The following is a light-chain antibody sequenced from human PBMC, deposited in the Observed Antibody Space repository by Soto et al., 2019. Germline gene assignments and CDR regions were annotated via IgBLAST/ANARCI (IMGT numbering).Light chain of an antibody. V-gene: IGLV1-36*01. CDR3: ATWDDSLNGQV. Sequence: QSVLTQSPSVSGAPRQRVTISCSGSRSNIGNNAVNWYQQFPGRAPKLLIYYDDLLPSVDSDRFSGSKSGTSASLAISGLQSEDEADYYCATWDDSLNGQVFGGGTKLTVL. J-gene: IGLJ2*01. CDR1: RSNIGNNA. CDR2: YDD.